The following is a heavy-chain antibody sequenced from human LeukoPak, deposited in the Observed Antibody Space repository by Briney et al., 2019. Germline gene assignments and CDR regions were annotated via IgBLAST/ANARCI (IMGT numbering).Heavy chain of an antibody. V-gene: IGHV4-59*01. Sequence: SETLSLTRTVSGGSISSYYWSWIRQPPGKGLEWIGYIYYSGSTNYNPSLKSRVTISVDTSKNQFSLKLSSVTAADTAVYYCAALMTMDAFDIWGQGTMVTVSS. J-gene: IGHJ3*02. CDR2: IYYSGST. D-gene: IGHD4/OR15-4a*01. CDR3: AALMTMDAFDI. CDR1: GGSISSYY.